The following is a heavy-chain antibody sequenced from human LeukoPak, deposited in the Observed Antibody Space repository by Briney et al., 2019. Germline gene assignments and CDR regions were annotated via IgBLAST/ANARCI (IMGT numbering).Heavy chain of an antibody. CDR2: MNPNSGST. CDR3: AVDSSGYYLPFDY. V-gene: IGHV1-8*03. CDR1: GYTFTSYD. J-gene: IGHJ4*02. Sequence: ASVKVSCKASGYTFTSYDINWVRQATGQGLEWMGWMNPNSGSTGYAQKFQGRVTITRNTSISTAYMELSSLRSEDTAVYYCAVDSSGYYLPFDYWGQGTLVTVSS. D-gene: IGHD3-22*01.